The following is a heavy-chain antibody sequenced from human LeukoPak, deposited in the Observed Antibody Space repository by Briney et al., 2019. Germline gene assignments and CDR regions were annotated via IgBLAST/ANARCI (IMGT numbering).Heavy chain of an antibody. J-gene: IGHJ4*02. Sequence: PSETLSLTCTVSGGSISSASHYWNWIRQPAGKGLEWIGHIYTSGSTNYNPSLKSRVTISVDTSKNQFSLKLSSVPAADTAVYYCALQVTTFSRAEGAFDYWGQGTLVTVSS. CDR1: GGSISSASHY. CDR2: IYTSGST. V-gene: IGHV4-61*09. D-gene: IGHD4-17*01. CDR3: ALQVTTFSRAEGAFDY.